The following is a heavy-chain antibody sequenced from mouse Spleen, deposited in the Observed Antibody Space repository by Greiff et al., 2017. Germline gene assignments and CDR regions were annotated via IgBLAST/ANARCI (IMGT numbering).Heavy chain of an antibody. D-gene: IGHD2-14*01. CDR3: ARNRYDDWFAY. J-gene: IGHJ3*01. CDR1: GYTFTSYT. V-gene: IGHV1-4*01. Sequence: VQLQESGAELARPGASVKMSCKASGYTFTSYTMHWVKQRPGQGLEWIGYINPSSGYTKYNQKFKDKATLTADKSSSTAYMQLSSLTYEDSAVYYCARNRYDDWFAYWGQGTLVTVSA. CDR2: INPSSGYT.